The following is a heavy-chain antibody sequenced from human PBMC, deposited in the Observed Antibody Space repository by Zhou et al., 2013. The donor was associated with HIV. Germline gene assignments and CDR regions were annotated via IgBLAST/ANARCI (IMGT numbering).Heavy chain of an antibody. CDR3: ARDSGQYSGYDYDPRYYYYYYMDV. CDR2: IIPVIGAA. V-gene: IGHV1-69*04. CDR1: GDPFSRYG. D-gene: IGHD5-12*01. Sequence: QVQLLQSGAEVKKPGSSVKVPCKAAGDPFSRYGINWVRQAPGQGLEWVGRIIPVIGAAQHAQKFQGRVTITSDKSTTTAYLELSNLRSDDTAVYFCARDSGQYSGYDYDPRYYYYYYMDVWGKGTTVTVSS. J-gene: IGHJ6*03.